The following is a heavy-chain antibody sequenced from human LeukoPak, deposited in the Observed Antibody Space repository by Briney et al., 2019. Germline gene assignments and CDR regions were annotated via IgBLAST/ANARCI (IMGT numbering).Heavy chain of an antibody. CDR1: GFTFSSYS. V-gene: IGHV3-21*01. CDR2: ISSSSSYI. CDR3: ARRGGGYDSSGYYYTNNDAFDI. J-gene: IGHJ3*02. Sequence: GGSLRLSCAASGFTFSSYSMNWVRQAPGKGLEWVSSISSSSSYIYYADSVRGRFTISRDNAKNSLYLQMNSLRAEDTAVYYCARRGGGYDSSGYYYTNNDAFDIWGQGTMVTVSS. D-gene: IGHD3-22*01.